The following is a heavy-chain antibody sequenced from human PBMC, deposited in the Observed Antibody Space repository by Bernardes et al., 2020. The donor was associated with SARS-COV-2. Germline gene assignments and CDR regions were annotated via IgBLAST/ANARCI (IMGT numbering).Heavy chain of an antibody. CDR1: GFTFSSYA. Sequence: GGSLRLSCAASGFTFSSYAMSWVRQAPGKGLEWVSAISGSGGSTYYADSVKGRFTISRDNSKNTLYLQMNSLRAEDTAVYYCAKDLDYGDYFISSRPIDYWGQGTLVTVSS. V-gene: IGHV3-23*01. D-gene: IGHD4-17*01. CDR2: ISGSGGST. J-gene: IGHJ4*02. CDR3: AKDLDYGDYFISSRPIDY.